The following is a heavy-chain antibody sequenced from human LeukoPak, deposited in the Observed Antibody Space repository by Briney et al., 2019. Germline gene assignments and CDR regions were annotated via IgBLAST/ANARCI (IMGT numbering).Heavy chain of an antibody. D-gene: IGHD5-12*01. CDR3: ARGGGYDRFGAFDI. V-gene: IGHV4-30-2*01. J-gene: IGHJ3*02. CDR2: IYHSGST. CDR1: GGSISSGGYS. Sequence: SETLSLTCAVSGGSISSGGYSWSWIRQPPGKGLEWIGYIYHSGSTYYNPSLKSRVTISVDTSKNQFSLKLSSVTAADTAVYYCARGGGYDRFGAFDIWGQGTMVTVSS.